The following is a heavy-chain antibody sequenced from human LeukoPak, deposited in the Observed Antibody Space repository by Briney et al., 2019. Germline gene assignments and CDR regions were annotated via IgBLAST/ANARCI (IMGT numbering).Heavy chain of an antibody. J-gene: IGHJ4*02. V-gene: IGHV3-30*02. CDR1: GFSFSSYG. Sequence: GGSLRLSCAASGFSFSSYGMHWVRQAPGKGLEWVAFIRCDGTNKYYADPVKGRFTISRDNSKNTLFLQMYSLRAEDTATYYCAKISGYYPSDYWGQGTLVTVSS. CDR2: IRCDGTNK. D-gene: IGHD3-22*01. CDR3: AKISGYYPSDY.